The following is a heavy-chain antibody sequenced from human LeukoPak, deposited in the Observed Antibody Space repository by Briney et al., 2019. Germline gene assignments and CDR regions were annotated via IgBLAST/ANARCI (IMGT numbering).Heavy chain of an antibody. CDR2: IKQDGSEK. CDR3: AKTVRDILTGYYPI. CDR1: GFTFSSYW. V-gene: IGHV3-7*03. D-gene: IGHD3-9*01. J-gene: IGHJ4*02. Sequence: GGSLRLSCAASGFTFSSYWMSWVRQAPGKGPEWVANIKQDGSEKYYVDSVKGRFTISRDNAKNSLYLQTNSLRAEDTAVYYCAKTVRDILTGYYPIWGQGTLVTVSS.